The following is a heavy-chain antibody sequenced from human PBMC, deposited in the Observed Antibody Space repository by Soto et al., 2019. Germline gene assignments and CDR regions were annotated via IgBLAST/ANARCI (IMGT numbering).Heavy chain of an antibody. Sequence: ASVKVSCKVSGYTLTELSMPWVRQAPGKGLEWMGGFDPEDGETIYAQKFQGRVTMTEDTSTDTAYMELSSLRSEDTAVYYCATVVAARLVDYYGMDVWGQGTTVTVSS. CDR1: GYTLTELS. V-gene: IGHV1-24*01. CDR3: ATVVAARLVDYYGMDV. J-gene: IGHJ6*02. CDR2: FDPEDGET. D-gene: IGHD6-6*01.